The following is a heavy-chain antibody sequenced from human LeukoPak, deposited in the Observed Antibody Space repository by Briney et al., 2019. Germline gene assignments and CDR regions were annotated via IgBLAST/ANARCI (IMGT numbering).Heavy chain of an antibody. D-gene: IGHD2-2*01. V-gene: IGHV5-51*01. J-gene: IGHJ4*02. CDR1: GYKFTNYW. Sequence: GESLKISCQASGYKFTNYWIGWVRQMSGKGLEWVAIINPDDSETTYSPSFQGQVTISVDKSVSTAYLQWTSLKASDTAMYYCARLVVPAAISYWGQGTLVNVFS. CDR3: ARLVVPAAISY. CDR2: INPDDSET.